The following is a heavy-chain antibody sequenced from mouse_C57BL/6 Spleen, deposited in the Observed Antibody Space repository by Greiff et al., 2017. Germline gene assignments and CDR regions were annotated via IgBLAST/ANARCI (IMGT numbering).Heavy chain of an antibody. CDR1: GYTFTSYW. Sequence: QVQLQQPGAELVKPGASVKLSCKASGYTFTSYWMNWVKQRPGQGLAWIGMIHPNSGSTNYNEKFKSKATLTVDKSSSTAYMQLISLTSEDSAVXDFAIRYEYCYYFDYWGQRTTLTVSS. D-gene: IGHD1-3*01. J-gene: IGHJ2*01. V-gene: IGHV1-64*01. CDR3: AIRYEYCYYFDY. CDR2: IHPNSGST.